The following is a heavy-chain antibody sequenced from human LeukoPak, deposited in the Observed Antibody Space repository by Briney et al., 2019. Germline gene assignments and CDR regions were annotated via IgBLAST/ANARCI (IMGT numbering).Heavy chain of an antibody. CDR3: ARDPLGGSCFDY. V-gene: IGHV3-7*01. J-gene: IGHJ4*02. CDR2: IKQDGSEK. Sequence: SGGSLRLSCAASGFTFSSYWMSRVRQAPGKGLEWVANIKQDGSEKYYVDSVKGRFTISRDNAKNSLYLQMNSLRAEDTAVYCCARDPLGGSCFDYWGQGTLVTVSS. CDR1: GFTFSSYW. D-gene: IGHD3-16*01.